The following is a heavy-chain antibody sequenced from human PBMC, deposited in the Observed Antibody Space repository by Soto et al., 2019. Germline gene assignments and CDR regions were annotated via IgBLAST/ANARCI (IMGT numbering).Heavy chain of an antibody. CDR3: ARDGGYGTPFDY. V-gene: IGHV3-74*01. CDR1: GFAFSSYW. J-gene: IGHJ4*02. D-gene: IGHD5-12*01. Sequence: EVQLVQSGGGLVQPGGSLRLFRAASGFAFSSYWLHWVRQAPGKGLMIVSRITGDGTNTAYATSEKGRFTISRDNAKNMVYLQMDSLKAEDTAVYYCARDGGYGTPFDYWGQGALVTVSS. CDR2: ITGDGTNT.